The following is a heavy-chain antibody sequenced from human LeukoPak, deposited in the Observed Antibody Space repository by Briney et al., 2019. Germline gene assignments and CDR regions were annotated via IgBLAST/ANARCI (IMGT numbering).Heavy chain of an antibody. CDR3: TGEYYDFWSGTLGAFDI. D-gene: IGHD3-3*01. Sequence: GGSLRLSCAASGFTFSSYAMSWVRQAPGKGLEWVSAISGSGGSTYYADSVKGRFTISRDNSKNTLYLQMNSLRAEDTAVYYCTGEYYDFWSGTLGAFDIWGQGTMVTVSS. CDR2: ISGSGGST. V-gene: IGHV3-23*01. J-gene: IGHJ3*02. CDR1: GFTFSSYA.